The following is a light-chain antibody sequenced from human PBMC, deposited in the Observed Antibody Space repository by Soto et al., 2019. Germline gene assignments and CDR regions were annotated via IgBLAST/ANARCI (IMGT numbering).Light chain of an antibody. V-gene: IGKV3-20*01. J-gene: IGKJ2*01. CDR2: AAS. CDR3: HQYDKAPQT. CDR1: QYMTRTY. Sequence: EIVLMQSPGTLSLSPGERATLSCRASQYMTRTYIAWYQQKPGQAPRLLICAASNRATGIPDKFSGSGSGADYSLTISRLEPEDSAVYYCHQYDKAPQTFGQGTKVEIK.